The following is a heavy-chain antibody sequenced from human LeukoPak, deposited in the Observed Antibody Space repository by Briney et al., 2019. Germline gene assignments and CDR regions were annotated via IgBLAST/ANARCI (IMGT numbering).Heavy chain of an antibody. CDR1: GYSFTSYW. CDR2: IYPGDSDT. Sequence: GESLKISCKGSGYSFTSYWIGWARQMPGKGLEWMGIIYPGDSDTRYSPSFQGQVTISADKSISTAYLQWSSLKASDTVMYYCARLLAGGIAAAGFDYWGQGTLVTVSS. D-gene: IGHD6-13*01. V-gene: IGHV5-51*01. CDR3: ARLLAGGIAAAGFDY. J-gene: IGHJ4*02.